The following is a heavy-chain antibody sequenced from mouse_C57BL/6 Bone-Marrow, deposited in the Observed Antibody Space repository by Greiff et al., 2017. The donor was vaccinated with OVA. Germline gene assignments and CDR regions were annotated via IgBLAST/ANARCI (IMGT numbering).Heavy chain of an antibody. D-gene: IGHD2-2*01. J-gene: IGHJ1*03. V-gene: IGHV5-12*01. CDR1: GFTFSDYY. Sequence: EVMLVESGGGLVQPGGSLKLSCAASGFTFSDYYMYWVRQTPEKRLEWVAYISNGGGSTYYPDTVKGRFTISRDNAKNTLYLQMSRLKSEDTAMYYCARYMVTTDWYFDVWGTGTTVTVSS. CDR3: ARYMVTTDWYFDV. CDR2: ISNGGGST.